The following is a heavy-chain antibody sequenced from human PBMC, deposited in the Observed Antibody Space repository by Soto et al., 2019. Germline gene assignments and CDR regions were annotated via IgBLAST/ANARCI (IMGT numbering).Heavy chain of an antibody. CDR2: IYPGDSDT. V-gene: IGHV5-51*01. Sequence: PGESLKISCKGSGYSFTSYWIGWVRQMPWKGLEWMGIIYPGDSDTRYSPSFQGQVTISADKSISTAYLQWSSLKASDTAMYYCARVSITIFGVVVNWFDPWGQGTLVTVSS. CDR1: GYSFTSYW. D-gene: IGHD3-3*01. CDR3: ARVSITIFGVVVNWFDP. J-gene: IGHJ5*02.